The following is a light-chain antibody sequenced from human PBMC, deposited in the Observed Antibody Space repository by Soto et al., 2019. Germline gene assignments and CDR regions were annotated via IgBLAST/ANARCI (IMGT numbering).Light chain of an antibody. Sequence: EIVLTQSPATLSLSPGERATLSCRASQSVRTYLAWYQQKPGQAPRLLIYDASNRATGIPARFSGSGSGTDFTLTISSLEPEDFAVYFCQQRNTWPPGDTFSQGTKLEIK. V-gene: IGKV3-11*01. CDR3: QQRNTWPPGDT. CDR1: QSVRTY. J-gene: IGKJ2*01. CDR2: DAS.